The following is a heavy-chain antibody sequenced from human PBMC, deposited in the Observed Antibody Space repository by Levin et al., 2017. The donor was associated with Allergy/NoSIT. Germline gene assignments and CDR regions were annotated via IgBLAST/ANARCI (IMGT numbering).Heavy chain of an antibody. Sequence: GESLKISCKASGSTFNNYLMNWVRQAPGHGLEWMGWININTGNPTYAQGFTGRFVFSLDTSVSTAYLQISSLKAEDTAVYYCARQRYYNRTNYNYDFDYWGQGTLVTVSS. D-gene: IGHD3-22*01. CDR2: ININTGNP. CDR1: GSTFNNYL. J-gene: IGHJ4*02. V-gene: IGHV7-4-1*02. CDR3: ARQRYYNRTNYNYDFDY.